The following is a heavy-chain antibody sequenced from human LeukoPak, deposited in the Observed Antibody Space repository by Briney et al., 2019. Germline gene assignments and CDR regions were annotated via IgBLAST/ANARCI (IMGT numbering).Heavy chain of an antibody. CDR3: ARSQQWLTYFDY. V-gene: IGHV3-11*01. J-gene: IGHJ4*02. D-gene: IGHD6-19*01. Sequence: LSLTCTVSGGSISSGGYYWSWIRQAPGKGLEWVSYITSSGTTIYYAGSAKGRFTISRDNAKNSLYLQMNSLRAEDTAVYYCARSQQWLTYFDYWGQGTLVTVSS. CDR1: GGSISSGGYY. CDR2: ITSSGTTI.